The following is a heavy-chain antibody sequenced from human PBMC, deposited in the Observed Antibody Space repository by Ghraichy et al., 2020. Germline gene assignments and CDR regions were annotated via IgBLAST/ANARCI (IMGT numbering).Heavy chain of an antibody. V-gene: IGHV3-48*02. CDR2: ITSSSRTI. J-gene: IGHJ6*02. Sequence: GGSLRLSCVGSGFTFSTYSMNWVRQSPGKGLEWVSYITSSSRTISYADSVKGRFTISRDNAQNSLYLQMNSLRDEDTAMYYCARGSKVVRFFYYDGMDVWGQGTTVTFSS. CDR1: GFTFSTYS. CDR3: ARGSKVVRFFYYDGMDV. D-gene: IGHD4-23*01.